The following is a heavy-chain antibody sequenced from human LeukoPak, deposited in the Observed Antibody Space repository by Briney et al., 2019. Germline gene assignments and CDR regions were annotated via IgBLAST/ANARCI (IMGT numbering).Heavy chain of an antibody. V-gene: IGHV3-30-3*01. J-gene: IGHJ4*02. CDR3: ARDDRPGDYYGSGSIDY. CDR1: GFTFSSYA. Sequence: GGSLRLSCAASGFTFSSYAMHWVRQAPGKGLEWVAVISYDGSNKYYADSVKGRFTISRDNSKNTLYLQMNSLRAEDTAVYYCARDDRPGDYYGSGSIDYWGQGTLVTVSS. D-gene: IGHD3-10*01. CDR2: ISYDGSNK.